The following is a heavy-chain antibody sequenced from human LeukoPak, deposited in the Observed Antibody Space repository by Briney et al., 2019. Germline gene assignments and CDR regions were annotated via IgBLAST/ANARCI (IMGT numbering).Heavy chain of an antibody. J-gene: IGHJ4*02. Sequence: GGSLRLSCAASGFTFSSYSMNWVRQAPGKGLEWVSSISSSSSYIYYADSLKGRFTVSRDNAKNSLYLQMNSLRAEDTAVYYCARGRGGYYFDYWGQGTLVTVSS. CDR1: GFTFSSYS. D-gene: IGHD3-10*01. CDR2: ISSSSSYI. CDR3: ARGRGGYYFDY. V-gene: IGHV3-21*01.